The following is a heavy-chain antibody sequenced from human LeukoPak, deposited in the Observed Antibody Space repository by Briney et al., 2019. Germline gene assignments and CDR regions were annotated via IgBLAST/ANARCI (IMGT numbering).Heavy chain of an antibody. CDR3: TREGDGDSSGWYGTI. CDR2: IRSKAYGGTT. CDR1: GFTFGDYA. Sequence: GGSLRLSCTASGFTFGDYAMSWFRQAPGKGLEWVGFIRSKAYGGTTEYAASVKGRFTISRDDSKSIAYLQMNSLKTEDTAVYYCTREGDGDSSGWYGTIWGQGTLVTVSS. J-gene: IGHJ4*02. V-gene: IGHV3-49*03. D-gene: IGHD6-19*01.